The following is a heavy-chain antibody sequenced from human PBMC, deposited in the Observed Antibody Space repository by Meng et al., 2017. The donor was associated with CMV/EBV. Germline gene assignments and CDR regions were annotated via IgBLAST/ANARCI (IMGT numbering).Heavy chain of an antibody. CDR3: ARGYYYESSGHRDYYYYYGMDV. V-gene: IGHV1-69*05. Sequence: SVKVSCKASGGTFSSYAISWVRQAPGQGLEWMGGIIPIFGTANYAQKFQGRVMITTDESTSTAYMELSSLRSEDTAVYYCARGYYYESSGHRDYYYYYGMDVWGQGTTVTVSS. CDR1: GGTFSSYA. CDR2: IIPIFGTA. J-gene: IGHJ6*02. D-gene: IGHD3-22*01.